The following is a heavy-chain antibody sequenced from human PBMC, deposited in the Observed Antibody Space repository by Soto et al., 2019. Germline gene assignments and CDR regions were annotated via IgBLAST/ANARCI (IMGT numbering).Heavy chain of an antibody. CDR1: RFTFTIYA. Sequence: PGGSLRLSCAASRFTFTIYAMTWVRQAPGKGLEWVSAMSGSGDNTYYADSVKGRFTTSRDNSKNTLYLQMNSLRAEDTAVYYCAKDQSNSNPLYYFDYWGQGTLVTVSS. D-gene: IGHD4-4*01. CDR3: AKDQSNSNPLYYFDY. CDR2: MSGSGDNT. J-gene: IGHJ4*02. V-gene: IGHV3-23*01.